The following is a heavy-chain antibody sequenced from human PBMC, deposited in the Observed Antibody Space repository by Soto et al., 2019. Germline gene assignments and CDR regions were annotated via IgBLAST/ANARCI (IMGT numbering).Heavy chain of an antibody. Sequence: GESLKISCRTSGYSFSNYWIGWVRQMPGKGLEWMGIVYPGDSDTRYSPSFQGQVTISADKSISTAYLQWSSLKASDTAMYYCARISGRYLSPLVRFDYWGQGKLVTVSP. CDR1: GYSFSNYW. J-gene: IGHJ4*02. CDR3: ARISGRYLSPLVRFDY. D-gene: IGHD1-26*01. V-gene: IGHV5-51*01. CDR2: VYPGDSDT.